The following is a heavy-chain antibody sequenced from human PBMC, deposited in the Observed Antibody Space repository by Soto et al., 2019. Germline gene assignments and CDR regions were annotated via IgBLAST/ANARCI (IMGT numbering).Heavy chain of an antibody. CDR1: GGTFNSYA. CDR3: TRCGIRYHSIGYYLGIDGMDV. V-gene: IGHV1-69*12. Sequence: QVQLVQSGAEVKKPESSVRVSCKASGGTFNSYAITWVRQAPGQGLEWMGGTIPMFGTTNYAEKFQGRVTITADESRSTADVELSGLRSEDTAVYYCTRCGIRYHSIGYYLGIDGMDVWGQGTTVIVSS. D-gene: IGHD3-22*01. J-gene: IGHJ6*02. CDR2: TIPMFGTT.